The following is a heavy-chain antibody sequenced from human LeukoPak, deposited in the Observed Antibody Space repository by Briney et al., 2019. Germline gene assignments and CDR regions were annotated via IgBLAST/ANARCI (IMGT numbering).Heavy chain of an antibody. CDR3: ARDMAPAGLYFDY. CDR1: GFTLSSYW. D-gene: IGHD6-13*01. CDR2: IKYDGSEK. J-gene: IGHJ4*02. V-gene: IGHV3-7*01. Sequence: GGSLRLSCAASGFTLSSYWMSWVRQAPGKGLEWVANIKYDGSEKDYVDSVKGRFTISRDNAKNSLYLQMNSLRAEDTALYYRARDMAPAGLYFDYWGQGTLVTVSS.